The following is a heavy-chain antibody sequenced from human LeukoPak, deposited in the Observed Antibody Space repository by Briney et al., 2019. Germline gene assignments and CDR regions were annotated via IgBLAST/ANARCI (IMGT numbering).Heavy chain of an antibody. CDR2: IKEDGSEK. Sequence: GGSLGLSCAASGFTFSDYWMSWVRQAPGKGLEWVGQIKEDGSEKYYADSVKGRFTISRDNARNSVYLQMNSLRAEDTAVYYCARDSPGTTFDHWGQGTLVTVSS. CDR3: ARDSPGTTFDH. D-gene: IGHD1-7*01. J-gene: IGHJ5*02. V-gene: IGHV3-7*01. CDR1: GFTFSDYW.